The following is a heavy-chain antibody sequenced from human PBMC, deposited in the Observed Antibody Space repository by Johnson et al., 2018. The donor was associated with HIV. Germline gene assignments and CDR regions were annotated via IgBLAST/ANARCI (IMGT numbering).Heavy chain of an antibody. Sequence: EQLVESGGGLVQPGGSLRLSCAASGFTFSSYWMSWVRQAPGKGLEWVANIKQDGSEKYYVDSVKGRFTISRDNAKNSLYLQMNSLRAEDTAVYYCAKRVPSKQLVGAFDVWGQGTMVTVSS. V-gene: IGHV3-7*02. CDR3: AKRVPSKQLVGAFDV. D-gene: IGHD6-6*01. CDR2: IKQDGSEK. J-gene: IGHJ3*01. CDR1: GFTFSSYW.